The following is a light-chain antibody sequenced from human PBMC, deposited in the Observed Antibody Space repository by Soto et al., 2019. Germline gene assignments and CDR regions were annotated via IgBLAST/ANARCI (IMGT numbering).Light chain of an antibody. CDR2: WAS. Sequence: IVMTQSPDSLAVSLGERTTINCKSSQSVLYSSNNKNYLAWYQQRPGQPPKLVIYWASTRESGVPDRFSGSGSGTDFTLTISSLQAEDVAVYYCQQYYSTPYTFGQGTKLELK. V-gene: IGKV4-1*01. J-gene: IGKJ2*01. CDR1: QSVLYSSNNKNY. CDR3: QQYYSTPYT.